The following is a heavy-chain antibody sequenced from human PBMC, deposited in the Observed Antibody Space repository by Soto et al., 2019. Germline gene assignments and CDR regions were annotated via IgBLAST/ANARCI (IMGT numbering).Heavy chain of an antibody. CDR2: IYYDGSSR. J-gene: IGHJ4*02. D-gene: IGHD2-15*01. CDR1: GFTFGTYA. Sequence: HPGGSLRLSCAASGFTFGTYAMHWVRQAPGKGLEWVAVIYYDGSSRYYGDAVKGRFTISRDNSKSTLYLQMSSLRAEDTAVYYCARAGLYGIGRSCYSSLDFRGQGTLVTVSS. CDR3: ARAGLYGIGRSCYSSLDF. V-gene: IGHV3-33*01.